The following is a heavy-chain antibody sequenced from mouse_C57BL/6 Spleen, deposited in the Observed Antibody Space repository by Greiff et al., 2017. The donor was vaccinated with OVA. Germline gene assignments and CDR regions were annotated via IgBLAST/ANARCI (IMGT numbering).Heavy chain of an antibody. CDR1: GYAFTNYL. J-gene: IGHJ4*01. V-gene: IGHV1-54*01. CDR3: ARSQGLALFAMDY. CDR2: INPGSGGT. D-gene: IGHD1-3*01. Sequence: QVHVKQSGAELVRPGTSVKVSCKASGYAFTNYLIEWVKQRPGQGLEWIGVINPGSGGTNYNEKFKGKATLTADKSSSTAYMQLSSLTSEDSAVYFCARSQGLALFAMDYWGQGTSVTVSS.